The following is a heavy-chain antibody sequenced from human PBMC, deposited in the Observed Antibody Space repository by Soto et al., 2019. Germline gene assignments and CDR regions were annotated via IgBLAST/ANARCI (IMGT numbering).Heavy chain of an antibody. D-gene: IGHD1-26*01. CDR1: GFPFSSYA. CDR3: ARRGSGSYYDY. V-gene: IGHV3-23*01. Sequence: EVQLLESGGGLVQPGGSLRLSCAASGFPFSSYAMRWVRQAPGKGLEWVSAISGSDGSTYYADSVKGRFTISRDNSKNTLYLQMNSLRAEDTAVYYCARRGSGSYYDYWGQGTLVILPS. J-gene: IGHJ4*02. CDR2: ISGSDGST.